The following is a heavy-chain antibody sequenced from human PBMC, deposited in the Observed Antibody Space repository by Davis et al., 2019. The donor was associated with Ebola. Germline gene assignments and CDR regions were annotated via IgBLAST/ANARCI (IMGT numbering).Heavy chain of an antibody. V-gene: IGHV4-34*01. J-gene: IGHJ6*02. CDR3: ARGAMGWNYVYYYGVDV. CDR2: INHSGST. CDR1: GGSFSGYY. D-gene: IGHD1-7*01. Sequence: PSETLSLTCAVYGGSFSGYYWSWIRQPPGKGLEWIGEINHSGSTNYNPSLKSRVTISIDTSKNQFSLKLSSVTAADTAVYYCARGAMGWNYVYYYGVDVWGQGTTVTVSS.